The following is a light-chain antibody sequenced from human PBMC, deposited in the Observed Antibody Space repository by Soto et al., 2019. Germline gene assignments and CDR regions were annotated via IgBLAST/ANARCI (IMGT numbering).Light chain of an antibody. CDR1: SNDVVDYNY. Sequence: QSALTQPASVSGSPGQSITISCTGTSNDVVDYNYVSWFQQHPGKAPKLIIYEVRYRPSGVSNRFSGSKSGNTASLTISGLQAEDEDDYFCGSFGGTTTRYVFGPGTKLTVL. V-gene: IGLV2-14*01. CDR3: GSFGGTTTRYV. CDR2: EVR. J-gene: IGLJ1*01.